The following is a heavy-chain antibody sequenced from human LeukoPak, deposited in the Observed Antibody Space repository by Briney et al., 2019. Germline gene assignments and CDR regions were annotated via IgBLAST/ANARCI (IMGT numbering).Heavy chain of an antibody. V-gene: IGHV1-69*06. CDR1: GYTFTSYD. Sequence: ASVKVSCKASGYTFTSYDINWVRQATGQGLEWTGGIIPIFGTANYAQKFQGRVTITADKSTSTAYMELSSLRSEDTAVYYCARNRGVRFLEWLSSNWFDPWGQGTLVTVSS. J-gene: IGHJ5*02. D-gene: IGHD3-3*01. CDR3: ARNRGVRFLEWLSSNWFDP. CDR2: IIPIFGTA.